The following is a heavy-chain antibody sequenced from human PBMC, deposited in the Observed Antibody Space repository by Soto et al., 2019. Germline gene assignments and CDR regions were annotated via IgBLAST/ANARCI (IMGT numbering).Heavy chain of an antibody. CDR2: ISGSGGST. J-gene: IGHJ4*02. CDR3: AKTDDRPMYGDSYLFDY. D-gene: IGHD4-17*01. V-gene: IGHV3-23*01. CDR1: GFTFSSYA. Sequence: EVQLLESGGGLVQPGGSLRLSCAASGFTFSSYAMSSVRQAPGKGLEWVSAISGSGGSTYYADSVKGRFTISRDNSKNTLYLQMNSLRAEDTAVYYCAKTDDRPMYGDSYLFDYWGQGTLVTVSS.